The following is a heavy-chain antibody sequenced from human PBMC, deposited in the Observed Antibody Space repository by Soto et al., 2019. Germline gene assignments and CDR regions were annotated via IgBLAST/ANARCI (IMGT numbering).Heavy chain of an antibody. CDR1: GGTFSSYA. D-gene: IGHD6-6*01. CDR2: IIPIFGTA. CDR3: ARVEAYSSSSLAFDY. Sequence: ASVKVSCKASGGTFSSYAISWVRQAPGQGLEWMGGIIPIFGTANYAQKFQGRVTITADESTSTAYMELSSLRSEDTAVYYCARVEAYSSSSLAFDYWGQGTLVTVSS. V-gene: IGHV1-69*13. J-gene: IGHJ4*02.